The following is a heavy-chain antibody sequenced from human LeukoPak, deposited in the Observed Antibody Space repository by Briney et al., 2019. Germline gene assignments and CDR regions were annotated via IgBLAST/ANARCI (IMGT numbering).Heavy chain of an antibody. CDR2: ISGTSSDI. Sequence: GGSLELSCEASGFTFTNYAMNWVRQAPGKGLEGASFISGTSSDIVYADSVKGRFTISRDNSRNTVYLQMTSLRAEDTAVYYCAKRSIGGGHSPFDFWGQGTLVTVSS. CDR3: AKRSIGGGHSPFDF. V-gene: IGHV3-23*01. D-gene: IGHD4-23*01. J-gene: IGHJ4*02. CDR1: GFTFTNYA.